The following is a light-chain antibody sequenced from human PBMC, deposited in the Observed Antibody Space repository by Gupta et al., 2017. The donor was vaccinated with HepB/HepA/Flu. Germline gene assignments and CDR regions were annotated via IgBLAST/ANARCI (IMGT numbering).Light chain of an antibody. CDR3: QQYYNIPYT. CDR1: QSVLYSSNNKNY. J-gene: IGKJ2*01. Sequence: SPCSSALSLGDRATINCKSSQSVLYSSNNKNYLAWYQQKPGQPPKLLIYWASTRESGVPDRFSGSGSGTDFTLAISSLQAEDVAVYYCQQYYNIPYTFGQGTKLEIK. CDR2: WAS. V-gene: IGKV4-1*01.